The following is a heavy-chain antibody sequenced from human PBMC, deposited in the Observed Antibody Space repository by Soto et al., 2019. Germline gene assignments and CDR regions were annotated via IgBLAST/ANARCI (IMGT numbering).Heavy chain of an antibody. CDR3: VKDDGCNPSREPY. V-gene: IGHV3-23*01. J-gene: IGHJ4*02. D-gene: IGHD2-15*01. CDR2: ISGSGDRT. Sequence: EVQLLESGGGLVQPGGSLRLSCAASGFTISNYPMSWVRQPPGKGLEWVSGISGSGDRTYYADSVKGRFTISKDISENSLSLQLGRLRVEDTAGDFGVKDDGCNPSREPYWGQGTLVTVSS. CDR1: GFTISNYP.